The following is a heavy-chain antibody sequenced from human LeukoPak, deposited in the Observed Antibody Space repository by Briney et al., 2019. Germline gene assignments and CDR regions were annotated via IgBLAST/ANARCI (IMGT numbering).Heavy chain of an antibody. CDR2: INPSGGST. CDR3: ARAHTRYYYGSDY. D-gene: IGHD3-10*01. Sequence: ASVKVSCKASGYTFTSYYMHWVRQAPGQGIEWMGIINPSGGSTSYAQKFQGRVTMTRDTSTSTVYIELSSLRSEDTPVYYCARAHTRYYYGSDYWGQGTLVTVSS. V-gene: IGHV1-46*01. CDR1: GYTFTSYY. J-gene: IGHJ4*02.